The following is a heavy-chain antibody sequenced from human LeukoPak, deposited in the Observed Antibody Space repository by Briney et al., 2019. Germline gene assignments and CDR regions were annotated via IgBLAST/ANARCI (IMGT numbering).Heavy chain of an antibody. CDR2: INYRGST. D-gene: IGHD1-26*01. V-gene: IGHV4-34*01. CDR3: ARVPESVGINYFDS. J-gene: IGHJ4*02. Sequence: SETLSLTCAAYGGSFSGNYWSWVRQPPGKGLEWIGEINYRGSTNYNPSLKSRVTISVDTSKNQFSLKVNSVTAADTAVYYCARVPESVGINYFDSWGQGTLVTVSS. CDR1: GGSFSGNY.